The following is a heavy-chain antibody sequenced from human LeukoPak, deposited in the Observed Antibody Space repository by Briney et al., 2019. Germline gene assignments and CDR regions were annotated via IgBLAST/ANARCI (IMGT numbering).Heavy chain of an antibody. CDR2: IFYSRST. V-gene: IGHV4-59*11. D-gene: IGHD1-26*01. Sequence: PSETLSLTCSVSGVPISSHYWSWIRQPPGKGLGWIGYIFYSRSTNYNPSLKSRVTISVDTSKNHFSLKLSSVTAADTAVYYCARGGSYFDYWGQGTLVTVSS. J-gene: IGHJ4*02. CDR3: ARGGSYFDY. CDR1: GVPISSHY.